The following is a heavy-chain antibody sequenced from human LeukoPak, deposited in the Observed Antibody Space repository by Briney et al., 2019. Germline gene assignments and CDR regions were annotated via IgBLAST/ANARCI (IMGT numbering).Heavy chain of an antibody. CDR2: IYYSGST. CDR1: GGSISSYY. V-gene: IGHV4-59*01. D-gene: IGHD6-19*01. J-gene: IGHJ3*02. Sequence: SETLSLTCTVSGGSISSYYWSWIRQPPGKGLEWIGYIYYSGSTNYNPSLKSRVTVSVDTSKNQFSLKLSSVTAADTAVYYCASRTSSGWSGLDAFDIWGQGTMVTVSS. CDR3: ASRTSSGWSGLDAFDI.